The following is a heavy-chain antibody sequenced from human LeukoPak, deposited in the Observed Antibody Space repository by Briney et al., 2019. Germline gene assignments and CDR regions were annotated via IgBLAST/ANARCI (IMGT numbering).Heavy chain of an antibody. V-gene: IGHV5-51*01. CDR2: IYPGDSDT. Sequence: GESLKISCKGSGYSFTSYWIGWVRQMPGKGLEWMGIIYPGDSDTRYSPSFQGQVTISADKSISTAYLQWSSLKASDTAMYYCARLPPYYGGNTAYCFDYWGQGTLVTVSS. D-gene: IGHD4-23*01. CDR1: GYSFTSYW. CDR3: ARLPPYYGGNTAYCFDY. J-gene: IGHJ4*02.